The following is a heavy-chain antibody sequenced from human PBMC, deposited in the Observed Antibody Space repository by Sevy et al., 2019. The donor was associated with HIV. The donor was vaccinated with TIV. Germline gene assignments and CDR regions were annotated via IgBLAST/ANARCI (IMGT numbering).Heavy chain of an antibody. D-gene: IGHD3-22*01. J-gene: IGHJ4*02. CDR2: ISGSSYST. Sequence: GGSLRLSCAASGFNFNTFAMSWVRQAPGKGLEWVSAISGSSYSTYYANSVKGRFTISRDNSKNTLYLQMNSLRAEDTAVYYCVKAGEGYNYDSSGSFGLWGQGTLLTVSS. CDR3: VKAGEGYNYDSSGSFGL. CDR1: GFNFNTFA. V-gene: IGHV3-23*01.